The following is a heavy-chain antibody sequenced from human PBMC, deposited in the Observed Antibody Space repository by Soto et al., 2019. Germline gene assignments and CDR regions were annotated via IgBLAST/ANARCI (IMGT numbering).Heavy chain of an antibody. D-gene: IGHD6-19*01. CDR3: AKSGSGWIAFDY. CDR1: GFSFSTYN. J-gene: IGHJ4*02. CDR2: ISSRSSTI. Sequence: PGGSLRLSCAASGFSFSTYNMNWVRQAPGRGLEWVSYISSRSSTIYHADSVKGRFTISRDNAKNTLYLQMNSLRAEDTAVYYCAKSGSGWIAFDYWGQGTLVTVSS. V-gene: IGHV3-48*04.